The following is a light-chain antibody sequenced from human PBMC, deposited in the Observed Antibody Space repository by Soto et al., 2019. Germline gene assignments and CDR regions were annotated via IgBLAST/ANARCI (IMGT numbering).Light chain of an antibody. J-gene: IGLJ1*01. CDR2: EVT. V-gene: IGLV2-14*01. CDR3: RSYTTSFAPYV. CDR1: SSDIGNGYDS. Sequence: QSALTQPASVSGSPGQSLTISCTGTSSDIGNGYDSVSWYQQHPGKPPKLIIYEVTNRPSGVSDRFSGSKSGNTASLTISGLLPEDEADYYCRSYTTSFAPYVFGTGTKLTVL.